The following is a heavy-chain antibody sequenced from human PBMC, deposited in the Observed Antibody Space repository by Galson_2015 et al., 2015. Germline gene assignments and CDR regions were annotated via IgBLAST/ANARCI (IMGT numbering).Heavy chain of an antibody. CDR3: AKDRDSGSYYYYYGMDV. V-gene: IGHV3-23*01. J-gene: IGHJ6*02. Sequence: SLRLSCAASGFTFSSYAMSWVRQAPGKGLEWVSDISSSGGITYYADSVKGRFTISRDNSKNTLYLQMNSLRADDTAVYYCAKDRDSGSYYYYYGMDVWGQGTTVTVSS. CDR1: GFTFSSYA. D-gene: IGHD1-26*01. CDR2: ISSSGGIT.